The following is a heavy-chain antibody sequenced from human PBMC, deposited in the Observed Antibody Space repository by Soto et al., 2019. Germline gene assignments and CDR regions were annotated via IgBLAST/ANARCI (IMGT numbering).Heavy chain of an antibody. CDR1: GGSISDFY. J-gene: IGHJ4*02. CDR3: ARVGGLAARTFDY. D-gene: IGHD6-6*01. CDR2: IYYSGST. V-gene: IGHV4-59*01. Sequence: PSETLSLTCTVSGGSISDFYWSWIRQPPRKGLEWIGYIYYSGSTNYNPSLKSRVTISVDTSKNQFSLNLRSMSPADTAVYYCARVGGLAARTFDYWGPGTLVTVSS.